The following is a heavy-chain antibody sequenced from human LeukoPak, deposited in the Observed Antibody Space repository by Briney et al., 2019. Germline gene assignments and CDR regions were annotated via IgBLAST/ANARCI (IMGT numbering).Heavy chain of an antibody. CDR2: ISSSGSTI. Sequence: GGSLRLSCAASGFTFSSYEMNWVRQAPGKGLEWVSYISSSGSTIYYADSVKGRFTTSRDNAKNSLYLQMNSLRAEDTAVYYCAELGITMIGGVWGKGTTVTISS. CDR3: AELGITMIGGV. CDR1: GFTFSSYE. D-gene: IGHD3-10*02. V-gene: IGHV3-48*03. J-gene: IGHJ6*04.